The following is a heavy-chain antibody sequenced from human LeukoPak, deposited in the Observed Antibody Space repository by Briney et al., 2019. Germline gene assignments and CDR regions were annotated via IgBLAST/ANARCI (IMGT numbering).Heavy chain of an antibody. CDR1: GYTFTDYY. CDR2: VDPEDGET. V-gene: IGHV1-69-2*01. J-gene: IGHJ4*02. D-gene: IGHD3-3*01. Sequence: ASVKISCKVSGYTFTDYYMHWVQQAPGKGLEWMGLVDPEDGETIYAEKFQGRVTITADTSTDTAYMERSSLRSEDTAVYYCATSPRGRDFWSGYHYYFDYWGQGTLVTVSS. CDR3: ATSPRGRDFWSGYHYYFDY.